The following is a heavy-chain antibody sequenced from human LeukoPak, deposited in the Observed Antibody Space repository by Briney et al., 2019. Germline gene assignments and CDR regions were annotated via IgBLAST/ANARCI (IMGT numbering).Heavy chain of an antibody. V-gene: IGHV4-59*01. CDR1: GGTISSYY. CDR3: AREEVVDGFKFLDY. Sequence: SETLSLTCTVSGGTISSYYWSWIRQPPGKGLEWIGYIYYSGSTNYNPSLKSRVTISVDTSKNQFSLKLSSVTAADPAVYYCAREEVVDGFKFLDYWGQGTLVTVSS. D-gene: IGHD5-24*01. J-gene: IGHJ4*02. CDR2: IYYSGST.